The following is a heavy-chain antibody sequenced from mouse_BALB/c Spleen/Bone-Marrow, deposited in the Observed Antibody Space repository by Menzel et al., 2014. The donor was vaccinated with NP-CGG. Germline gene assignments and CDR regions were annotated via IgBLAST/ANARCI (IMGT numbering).Heavy chain of an antibody. CDR1: GYASTNYW. CDR3: TRRRSLDY. Sequence: QVQLQQSGTELVRPGTSVKISCKASGYASTNYWLGWVKQRPGHGLEWIGDIYPGSGNTYYNEKFKGKVTLTADKSSSTAYMQLSGLTSEDSAVYFCTRRRSLDYWGQGTTLTVSS. CDR2: IYPGSGNT. V-gene: IGHV1-63*01. J-gene: IGHJ2*01.